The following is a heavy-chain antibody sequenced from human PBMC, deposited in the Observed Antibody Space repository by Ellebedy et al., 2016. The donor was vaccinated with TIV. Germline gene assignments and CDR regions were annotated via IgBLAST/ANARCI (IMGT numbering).Heavy chain of an antibody. D-gene: IGHD6-13*01. Sequence: GGSLRLXXAASGFTFSSSVMSWVRQAPGKGLEWVSAISGSGNTTYYADSVKGRFTISRDNSKNTLYLQMNSLRAEDTALYYCTKDRLGYFDYWGQGALVTVSS. CDR1: GFTFSSSV. J-gene: IGHJ4*02. CDR2: ISGSGNTT. V-gene: IGHV3-23*01. CDR3: TKDRLGYFDY.